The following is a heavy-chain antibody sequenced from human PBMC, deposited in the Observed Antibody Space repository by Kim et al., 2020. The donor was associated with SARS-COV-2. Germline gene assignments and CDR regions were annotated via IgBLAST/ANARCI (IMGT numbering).Heavy chain of an antibody. V-gene: IGHV3-15*01. J-gene: IGHJ4*02. Sequence: GGSLRLSCAGTGFIFSDAWMSWVRQAPGKGLEWVARIKSKSDGGTRDYAAVVEGRFTISRDDSKNTLYMQMNGLKTEDTAVYYCTFGPAWGQGSLVIVSS. CDR1: GFIFSDAW. CDR2: IKSKSDGGTR. D-gene: IGHD3-10*01. CDR3: TFGPA.